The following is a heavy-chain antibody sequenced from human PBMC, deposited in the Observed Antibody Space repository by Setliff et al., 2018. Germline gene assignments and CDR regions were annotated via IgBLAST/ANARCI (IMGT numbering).Heavy chain of an antibody. CDR2: MNTNSGDT. D-gene: IGHD2-15*01. CDR3: ARGEHIVSGDFYHYIDV. V-gene: IGHV1-2*02. Sequence: ASVKVSCKASGYTLTNYYMHWVRQAPGQGLEWMGWMNTNSGDTKYIQKFQGRVTMTRDTSISTAYMELRRLKSDDTAVYYCARGEHIVSGDFYHYIDVWGKGTTVTVSS. CDR1: GYTLTNYY. J-gene: IGHJ6*03.